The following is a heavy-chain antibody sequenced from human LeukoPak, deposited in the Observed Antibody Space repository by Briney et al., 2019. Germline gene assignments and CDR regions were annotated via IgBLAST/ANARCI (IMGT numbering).Heavy chain of an antibody. V-gene: IGHV4-59*01. CDR2: ISDTGST. Sequence: SETLSLTCSVSGASMRTYYWGWVRQTPGKGLESIGYISDTGSTNYNPSLKRRVTISVDTSKSLFSLRLTSATAADTAVYYCARDGDSGDFVGAFDVWGQGTLVTVSS. CDR1: GASMRTYY. J-gene: IGHJ3*01. CDR3: ARDGDSGDFVGAFDV. D-gene: IGHD4-17*01.